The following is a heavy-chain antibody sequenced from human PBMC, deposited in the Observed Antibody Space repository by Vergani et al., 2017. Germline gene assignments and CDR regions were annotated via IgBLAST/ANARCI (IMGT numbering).Heavy chain of an antibody. D-gene: IGHD6-13*01. CDR3: ARGAFFSSWYAGYFDY. CDR1: GFTFSSYG. Sequence: QVQLVESGGGVVQPGGSLRLSCAASGFTFSSYGMHWVRQAPGKGLEWVAFIRYDGSNKYYADSVKGRFTISRDNSKNTLYLQMNSLRAEDTAVYYCARGAFFSSWYAGYFDYWGQGTLVTVSS. V-gene: IGHV3-30*02. J-gene: IGHJ4*02. CDR2: IRYDGSNK.